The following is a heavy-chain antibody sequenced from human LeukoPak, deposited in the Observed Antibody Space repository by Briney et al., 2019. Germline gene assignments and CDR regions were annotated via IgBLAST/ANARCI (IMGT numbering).Heavy chain of an antibody. CDR3: AKFSSGWYEDY. D-gene: IGHD6-19*01. Sequence: GGSLRLSCAASGFTFSSYAMSWVRQAPGKGLEWVSGITSSGGSTFYADTAKGRFTISRDNSKNTLYLQMNSLRAEDTAVYYCAKFSSGWYEDYWGQGTLVTVSS. J-gene: IGHJ4*02. CDR2: ITSSGGST. CDR1: GFTFSSYA. V-gene: IGHV3-23*01.